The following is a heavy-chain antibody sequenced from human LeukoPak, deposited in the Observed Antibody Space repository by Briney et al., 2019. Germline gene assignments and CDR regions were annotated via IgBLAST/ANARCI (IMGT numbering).Heavy chain of an antibody. D-gene: IGHD3-10*01. J-gene: IGHJ3*02. CDR1: GFTFSNSW. Sequence: SGGPLRLSCAASGFTFSNSWMNWVRQAPGKGLEWVSYISSSSSTIYYADSVKGRFTISRDNAKNSLYLQMNSLRAEDTAVYYCAREALWKAFDIWGQGTMVTVSS. V-gene: IGHV3-48*04. CDR2: ISSSSSTI. CDR3: AREALWKAFDI.